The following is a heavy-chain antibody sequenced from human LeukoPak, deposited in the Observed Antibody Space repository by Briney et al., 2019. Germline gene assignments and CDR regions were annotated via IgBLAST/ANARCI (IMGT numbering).Heavy chain of an antibody. J-gene: IGHJ4*02. D-gene: IGHD3-22*01. CDR2: INPSGGST. CDR1: GYTLTSYY. Sequence: ASVKVSCRASGYTLTSYYMHWVRQAPGQGLEWMGIINPSGGSTSCAQKFQGRVTMTRDTSTSTVYMELSSLRSEDTAVYYCARSGYYNEFDYWGQGTLVTVSS. CDR3: ARSGYYNEFDY. V-gene: IGHV1-46*01.